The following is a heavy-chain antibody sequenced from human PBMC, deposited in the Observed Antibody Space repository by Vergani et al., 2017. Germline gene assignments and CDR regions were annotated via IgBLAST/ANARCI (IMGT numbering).Heavy chain of an antibody. V-gene: IGHV4-38-2*01. Sequence: QVQLQESGPGLVKPLETLSLTCAVSGYSISSGYYWGWIRQPPGKGLEWIGSIYESGSTYSNPSLKSRVSISIDTSKNQFSLKLFSVTAADTAVYYCAGRYGARDDPLDYWGQGTLVTVSS. CDR3: AGRYGARDDPLDY. D-gene: IGHD5-24*01. CDR2: IYESGST. CDR1: GYSISSGYY. J-gene: IGHJ4*02.